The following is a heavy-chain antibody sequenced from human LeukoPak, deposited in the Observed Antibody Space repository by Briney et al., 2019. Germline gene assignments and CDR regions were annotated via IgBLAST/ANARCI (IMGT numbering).Heavy chain of an antibody. J-gene: IGHJ4*02. V-gene: IGHV1-8*02. CDR2: MNPNSGNT. CDR3: ARAGGYCGRISCPYYFDY. D-gene: IGHD2-15*01. CDR1: GYTFTSYD. Sequence: ASVKVSCKASGYTFTSYDINWVRQVTGQGLEWMGWMNPNSGNTGYAQKFQGRVTMTRNTSISTAYMELSSLRSEDTAVYYCARAGGYCGRISCPYYFDYWGQGSLVAVSS.